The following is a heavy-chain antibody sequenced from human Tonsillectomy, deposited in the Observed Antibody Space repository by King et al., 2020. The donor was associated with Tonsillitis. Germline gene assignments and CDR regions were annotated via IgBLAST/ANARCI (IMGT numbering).Heavy chain of an antibody. CDR1: GYTFTNHD. V-gene: IGHV1-8*02. CDR2: MNPNSGGT. D-gene: IGHD3-10*01. CDR3: ARGAIWFGNYGMDA. Sequence: VQLVQSGAEVKKPGASVKVSCKASGYTFTNHDINWVRQATGQGLEWMGWMNPNSGGTVYAQKFQGSVTMTRDTSISTAYMGLSSLSSDDTAVYYCARGAIWFGNYGMDAWGQGTAVTVSS. J-gene: IGHJ6*02.